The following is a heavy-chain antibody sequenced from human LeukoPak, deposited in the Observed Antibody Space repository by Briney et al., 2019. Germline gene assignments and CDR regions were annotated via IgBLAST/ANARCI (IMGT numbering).Heavy chain of an antibody. Sequence: ASVKVSCKASGGTFSSYAISWVRQAPGQGLEWMGRIIPIFGTANYAQKFQGRVTITADKSTSTAYMELSSLRSEDTAVYYCARQGVDSSGWYNYYYYGMDVWGKGTTVTVSS. CDR2: IIPIFGTA. CDR1: GGTFSSYA. CDR3: ARQGVDSSGWYNYYYYGMDV. J-gene: IGHJ6*04. D-gene: IGHD6-19*01. V-gene: IGHV1-69*06.